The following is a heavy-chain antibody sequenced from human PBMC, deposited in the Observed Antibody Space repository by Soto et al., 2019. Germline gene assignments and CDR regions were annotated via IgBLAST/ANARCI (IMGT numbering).Heavy chain of an antibody. CDR2: ISAYNGNT. CDR3: ATDRISSHH. V-gene: IGHV1-18*01. J-gene: IGHJ1*01. CDR1: GYSFRNNG. Sequence: ASVKVSCKTSGYSFRNNGISWVRQAPGHGLEWVGWISAYNGNTDYAQKFQDRVTMTTDTSTSTAYMELKSLRSDDTAVYYCATDRISSHHWG. D-gene: IGHD6-13*01.